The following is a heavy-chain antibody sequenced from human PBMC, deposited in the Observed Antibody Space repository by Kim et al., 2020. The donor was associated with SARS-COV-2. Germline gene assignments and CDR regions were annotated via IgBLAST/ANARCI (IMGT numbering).Heavy chain of an antibody. V-gene: IGHV4-4*02. CDR3: SRAQGGAFDY. Sequence: SETLSLTCAVSGGSIISSNWWSWVRQPPGKGLEWIGEIYHSGTTNYNPSLKSRVTVSVDKSKNQLSLRLSSVTAADTAVYYCSRAQGGAFDYWGQGTLVTVSS. J-gene: IGHJ4*02. CDR2: IYHSGTT. CDR1: GGSIISSNW. D-gene: IGHD1-26*01.